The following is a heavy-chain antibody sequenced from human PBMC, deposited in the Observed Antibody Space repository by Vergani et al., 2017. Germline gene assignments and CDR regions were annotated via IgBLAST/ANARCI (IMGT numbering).Heavy chain of an antibody. CDR3: AIPRLRFSYYYYYGMDV. CDR1: GYTLTELS. V-gene: IGHV1-24*01. D-gene: IGHD5-12*01. CDR2: FDTEDGET. Sequence: QVQLVQSGAEVKKPGASVKVSCKVSGYTLTELSMHWVRQAPGKGLEWMGGFDTEDGETIYAQKFQGRVTMTEDTSTDTADMELSSLRSEDTSVYYCAIPRLRFSYYYYYGMDVWGQGTTVTVSS. J-gene: IGHJ6*02.